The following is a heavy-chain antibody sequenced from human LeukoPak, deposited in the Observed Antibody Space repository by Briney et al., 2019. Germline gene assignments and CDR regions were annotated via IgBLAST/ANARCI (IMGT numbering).Heavy chain of an antibody. J-gene: IGHJ6*04. CDR1: GFTFSIYA. CDR3: VSLAVAGRFYYYYGMDV. V-gene: IGHV3-64D*06. Sequence: GGSLRLSCSASGFTFSIYAVHWVRQAPGKGLEYVSAISSNGGSTYYADSVKGRFTISRDNSKNTLYLQMSSLRAEDTAVYYCVSLAVAGRFYYYYGMDVWGKGTTVTVSS. D-gene: IGHD6-19*01. CDR2: ISSNGGST.